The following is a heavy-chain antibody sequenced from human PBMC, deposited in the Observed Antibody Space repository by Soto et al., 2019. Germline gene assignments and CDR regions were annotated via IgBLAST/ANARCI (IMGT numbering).Heavy chain of an antibody. D-gene: IGHD2-15*01. CDR2: IDPSDSQT. J-gene: IGHJ4*01. CDR3: ARQMDDSATGPNFQYYFES. V-gene: IGHV5-10-1*01. Sequence: PGESLKISCKGSGYSFAGYWITWVRQKPGKGLEWMGRIDPSDSQTYYSPSFRGHVTISVTKSITTVFLQWSSLRASDTAMYYCARQMDDSATGPNFQYYFESWGQGTPVTVCS. CDR1: GYSFAGYW.